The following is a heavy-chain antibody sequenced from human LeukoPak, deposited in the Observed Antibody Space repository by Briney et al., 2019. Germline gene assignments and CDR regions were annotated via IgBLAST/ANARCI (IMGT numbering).Heavy chain of an antibody. V-gene: IGHV3-23*01. CDR3: AKCSEGDYDGQYFQH. Sequence: VGSLRLSCAASGFTFSSYAMSWVRQAPGKGLEWVSAISGSGGSTYYAASVKGRFTISRDNSKNTLYLQMNSLRAEDTAVYYCAKCSEGDYDGQYFQHWGQGTLVTVSS. CDR2: ISGSGGST. D-gene: IGHD4-17*01. J-gene: IGHJ1*01. CDR1: GFTFSSYA.